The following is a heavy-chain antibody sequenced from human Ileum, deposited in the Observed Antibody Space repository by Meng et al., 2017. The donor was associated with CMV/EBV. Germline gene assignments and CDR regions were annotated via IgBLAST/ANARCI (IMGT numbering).Heavy chain of an antibody. Sequence: GGSLRLSCAASGFTFSRNWMHWIRQAPGKGLEWVSRINPDGGTTDYADSVKGRFTISRDNAKNTLYLQMNSLRAEDTAVYYCARDGPGDGSNDLSRWGLGTLVTVSS. V-gene: IGHV3-74*01. CDR1: GFTFSRNW. D-gene: IGHD5-24*01. CDR2: INPDGGTT. CDR3: ARDGPGDGSNDLSR. J-gene: IGHJ4*02.